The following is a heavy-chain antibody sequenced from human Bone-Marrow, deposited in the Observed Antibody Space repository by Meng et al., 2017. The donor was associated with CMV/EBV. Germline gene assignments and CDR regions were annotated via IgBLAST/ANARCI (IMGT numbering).Heavy chain of an antibody. CDR3: ARDLRGGYCSSTSCPDNYYYYYGMDV. V-gene: IGHV3-7*01. CDR1: GFTFSSYA. J-gene: IGHJ6*02. CDR2: IKQDGSEK. D-gene: IGHD2-2*01. Sequence: GESLKISCAASGFTFSSYAMRWARQAPGKGLEWVANIKQDGSEKYYVDSVKGRFTISRDNAKNSLYLQMNSLRAEDTAVYYCARDLRGGYCSSTSCPDNYYYYYGMDVWGQGTTVTVSS.